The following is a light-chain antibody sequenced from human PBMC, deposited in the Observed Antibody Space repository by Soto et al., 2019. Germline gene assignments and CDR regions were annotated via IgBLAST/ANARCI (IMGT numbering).Light chain of an antibody. CDR3: QHRSNWPPIT. J-gene: IGKJ5*01. Sequence: EIVLTQSPATLSLSPGERATLSCRASQSVFTYLAWYQQKPGQPPRLLIYDASNRATGIPARFSGSGSGTDFTLTISSLEPEDFAVYYCQHRSNWPPITFGQGTRLEIK. V-gene: IGKV3-11*01. CDR1: QSVFTY. CDR2: DAS.